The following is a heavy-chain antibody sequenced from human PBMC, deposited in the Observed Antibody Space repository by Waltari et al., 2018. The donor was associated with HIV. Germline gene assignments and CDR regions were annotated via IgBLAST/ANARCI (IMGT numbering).Heavy chain of an antibody. V-gene: IGHV3-9*01. J-gene: IGHJ2*01. D-gene: IGHD4-17*01. CDR2: ISWNSGTI. CDR3: AKDKRSGYGGNSVWYFDL. Sequence: EVQLVESGGGLVQPGRSLRLSCAASGFTFDDYAMHWGRQAPGKGLEWVSGISWNSGTIGYADSVKGRFTISRDNAKNSLYLQMNSLRAEDTALYYCAKDKRSGYGGNSVWYFDLWGRGTLVTVSS. CDR1: GFTFDDYA.